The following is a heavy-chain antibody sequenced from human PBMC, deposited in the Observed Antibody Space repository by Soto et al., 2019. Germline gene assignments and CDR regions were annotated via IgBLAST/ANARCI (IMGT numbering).Heavy chain of an antibody. D-gene: IGHD2-2*03. CDR3: ARTKGHSYGYALDY. V-gene: IGHV4-59*01. CDR1: GGSISSYY. J-gene: IGHJ4*02. Sequence: LSETLSLTCTVSGGSISSYYWSWIRQSPGKGLEWIGYIYYSGTTNYNPSLKSRVTISVDTSKNQFSLKLSSVTAADTAVYYCARTKGHSYGYALDYRGKGTLVTVST. CDR2: IYYSGTT.